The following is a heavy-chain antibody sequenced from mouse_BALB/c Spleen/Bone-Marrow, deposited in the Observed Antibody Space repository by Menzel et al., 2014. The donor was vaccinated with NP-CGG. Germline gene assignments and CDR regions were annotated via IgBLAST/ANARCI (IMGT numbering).Heavy chain of an antibody. V-gene: IGHV5-6*02. CDR1: GFTFSSCG. J-gene: IGHJ1*01. Sequence: DVMLVESGGDLVKPGGSLELSCAASGFTFSSCGMSWVRQTPDKRLEWVATISSGGSHTYYPDSVKGRFTISRDNAKNTLYLQMSSLKSEDTAIYYCARRGYDNSYWYFGVWGAGTTVTVSS. CDR3: ARRGYDNSYWYFGV. CDR2: ISSGGSHT. D-gene: IGHD2-10*02.